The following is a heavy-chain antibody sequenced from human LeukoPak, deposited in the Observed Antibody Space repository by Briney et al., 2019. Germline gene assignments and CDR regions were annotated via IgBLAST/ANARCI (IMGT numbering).Heavy chain of an antibody. CDR2: IYYSGST. Sequence: SETLSLTCTVSGGSISSSSYCWGWIRQPPGKGLEWIGNIYYSGSTYYNPSLKSRVTISVDTSKNQFSLKLSSVTAADTAVYSCARLAASCSSSCSFDHWGQGTLVTVSS. J-gene: IGHJ4*02. D-gene: IGHD2-2*01. V-gene: IGHV4-39*01. CDR1: GGSISSSSYC. CDR3: ARLAASCSSSCSFDH.